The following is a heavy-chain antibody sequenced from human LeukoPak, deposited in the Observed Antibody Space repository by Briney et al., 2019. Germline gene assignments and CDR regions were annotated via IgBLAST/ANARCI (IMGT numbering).Heavy chain of an antibody. CDR3: ARHVLVPAANNWFDP. J-gene: IGHJ5*02. D-gene: IGHD2-2*01. CDR2: VYYSGTT. V-gene: IGHV4-39*01. CDR1: GGSISSSSSSYY. Sequence: SETLSLTCTVSGGSISSSSSSYYWGWIRQPPGKGLEWIGSVYYSGTTSYNPSLKSRVTISVDTSKKQFSLRLSSVTAADTAVYYCARHVLVPAANNWFDPWGQGTLVTVSS.